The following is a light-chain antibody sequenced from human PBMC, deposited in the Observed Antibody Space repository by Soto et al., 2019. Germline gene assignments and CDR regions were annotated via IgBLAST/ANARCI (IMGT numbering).Light chain of an antibody. CDR2: AAS. CDR1: QGISTY. V-gene: IGKV1-9*01. CDR3: QQLSSSPHT. J-gene: IGKJ3*01. Sequence: DIPLTQSPSFLSASVGDRVTITCRASQGISTYLARYQQKPGQAPNLLIYAASTLQSGVPSRFTGSGSGTEFTLTLSIRQPEEFAIYDCQQLSSSPHTFGPGTKVDVK.